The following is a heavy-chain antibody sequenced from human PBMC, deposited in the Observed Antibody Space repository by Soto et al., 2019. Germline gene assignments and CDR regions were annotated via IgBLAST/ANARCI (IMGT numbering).Heavy chain of an antibody. CDR3: SDPVPAPTQCDYYDVDV. CDR1: GFTFSYYT. D-gene: IGHD2-2*01. V-gene: IGHV3-23*01. J-gene: IGHJ6*02. Sequence: EVQLLESGGGLVQPGGSLRLSCVASGFTFSYYTMSWVRQAPGKGLEWVSGISNSGDTIYYADSVKGRFTISRDNFKNALYLQMDRRRADDTAVDYCSDPVPAPTQCDYYDVDVLGQGSTVTVSS. CDR2: ISNSGDTI.